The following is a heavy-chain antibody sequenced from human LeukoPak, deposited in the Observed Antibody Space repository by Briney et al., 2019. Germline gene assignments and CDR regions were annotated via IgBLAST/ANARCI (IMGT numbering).Heavy chain of an antibody. CDR2: INPNSGDT. V-gene: IGHV1-2*02. J-gene: IGHJ4*02. CDR3: ARVRLRYFDWLLGY. D-gene: IGHD3-9*01. Sequence: GASVKVSCKASGYTFTGYYMHWVRQAPGQGLEWMGWINPNSGDTNYAQKFQGRVTMTRDTSISTAYMELSRLRSDDTAVYYCARVRLRYFDWLLGYWGQGTLVTVSS. CDR1: GYTFTGYY.